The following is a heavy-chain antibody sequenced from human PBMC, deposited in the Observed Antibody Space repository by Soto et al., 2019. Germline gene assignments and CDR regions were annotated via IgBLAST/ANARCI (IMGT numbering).Heavy chain of an antibody. Sequence: GGSLRLSCAASGFTFSSYAMHWVRQAPGKGLEWVAVISYDGSNKYYADSVKGRFTISRDNSKNTLYLQMNSLRAEDTAVYYCARDRVGYYYYGMDVWSRGTTVTVSS. V-gene: IGHV3-30-3*01. J-gene: IGHJ6*02. CDR2: ISYDGSNK. CDR3: ARDRVGYYYYGMDV. CDR1: GFTFSSYA. D-gene: IGHD3-10*01.